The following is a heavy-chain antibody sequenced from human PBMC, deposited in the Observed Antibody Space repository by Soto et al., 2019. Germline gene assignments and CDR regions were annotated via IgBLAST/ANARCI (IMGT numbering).Heavy chain of an antibody. CDR1: GGSISSSSYY. D-gene: IGHD2-21*01. CDR2: IYYSGST. V-gene: IGHV4-39*01. CDR3: ARHVVPYYYYGMDV. Sequence: ETLSLTCTVSGGSISSSSYYWGWIRQPPGKGLEWIGSIYYSGSTYYNPSLKSRVTISVDTSKNQFSLKLSSVTAADTAVYYCARHVVPYYYYGMDVWGQGTTV. J-gene: IGHJ6*02.